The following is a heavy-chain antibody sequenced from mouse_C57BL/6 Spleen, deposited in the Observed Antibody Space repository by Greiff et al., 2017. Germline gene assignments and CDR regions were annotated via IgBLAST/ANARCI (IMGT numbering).Heavy chain of an antibody. CDR3: ARAPYYDYDQYYAMDY. CDR2: ISYDGSN. Sequence: ESGPGLVKPSQSLSLTCSVTGYSITSGYYWNWIRQFPGNKLEWMGYISYDGSNNYNPSLKNRISITRDTSKNQFFLKLNSVTTEDTATYYCARAPYYDYDQYYAMDYWGQGTSVTVSS. CDR1: GYSITSGYY. D-gene: IGHD2-4*01. V-gene: IGHV3-6*01. J-gene: IGHJ4*01.